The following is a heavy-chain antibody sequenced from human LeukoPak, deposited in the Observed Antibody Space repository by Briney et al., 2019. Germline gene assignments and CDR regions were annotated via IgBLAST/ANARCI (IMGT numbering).Heavy chain of an antibody. D-gene: IGHD3-3*01. CDR3: ARIGDDFWSGYYTNWFDP. CDR1: GGSISSYY. Sequence: SGTLSLTCTVSGGSISSYYWSWIRQPPGKGLEWIGYIYYSGSTNYNPSLKSRVTISVDTSKNQFSLKLSSVTAADTAVYYCARIGDDFWSGYYTNWFDPWGQGTLVTVSS. CDR2: IYYSGST. J-gene: IGHJ5*02. V-gene: IGHV4-59*01.